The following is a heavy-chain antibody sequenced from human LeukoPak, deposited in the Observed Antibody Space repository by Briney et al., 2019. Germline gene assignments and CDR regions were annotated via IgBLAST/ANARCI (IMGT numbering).Heavy chain of an antibody. D-gene: IGHD3-9*01. V-gene: IGHV3-48*04. CDR3: ARGRLGGHFNWMPSPPDY. J-gene: IGHJ4*02. CDR2: ISYNSGTI. Sequence: PGGSLRLSCAASGFTFSSYSMNWVRQAPGKGLEWLSYISYNSGTISYADSVKGRFTASRDDAANSLYLQMTSLRVEDTAVYYCARGRLGGHFNWMPSPPDYWGQGTLVTVSS. CDR1: GFTFSSYS.